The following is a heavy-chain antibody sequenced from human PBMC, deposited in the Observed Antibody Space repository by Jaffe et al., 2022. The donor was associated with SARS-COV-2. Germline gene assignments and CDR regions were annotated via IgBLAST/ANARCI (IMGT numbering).Heavy chain of an antibody. D-gene: IGHD1-26*01. CDR3: ARVRGYSGSFSRNNWFDP. J-gene: IGHJ5*02. CDR2: IYHSGST. CDR1: GGSISSSNW. Sequence: QVQLQESGPGLVKPSGTLSLTCAVSGGSISSSNWWSWVRQPPGKGLEWIGEIYHSGSTNYNPSLKSRVTISVDKSKNQFSLKLSSVTAADTAVYYCARVRGYSGSFSRNNWFDPWGQGTLVTVSS. V-gene: IGHV4-4*02.